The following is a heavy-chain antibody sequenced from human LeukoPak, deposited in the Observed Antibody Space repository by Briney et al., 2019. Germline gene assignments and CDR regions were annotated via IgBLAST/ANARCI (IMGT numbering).Heavy chain of an antibody. Sequence: PGGSLRLSCPASGFTFSSYWMHWVRQAPGKGLVWVSRINSDGSSTSYADSVKGRFTISRDNAKNTLYLQMNSLGAEDTAVYYCARDRAVAAHFDYWGQGTLVTVSS. J-gene: IGHJ4*02. V-gene: IGHV3-74*01. D-gene: IGHD6-19*01. CDR2: INSDGSST. CDR1: GFTFSSYW. CDR3: ARDRAVAAHFDY.